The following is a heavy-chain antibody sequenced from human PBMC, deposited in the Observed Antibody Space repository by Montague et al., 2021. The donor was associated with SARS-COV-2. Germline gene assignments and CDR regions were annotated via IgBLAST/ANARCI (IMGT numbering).Heavy chain of an antibody. CDR3: ARTEIQVWSRRWFDP. CDR1: GGSISSSSYY. J-gene: IGHJ5*02. CDR2: IYYSGST. V-gene: IGHV4-39*01. D-gene: IGHD5-18*01. Sequence: SETLSLTCTVSGGSISSSSYYWGWIRQPPGKGLEWIGSIYYSGSTYYNPSLKSRVTISVDTSKNQFSLKLSSVTAADPAVYYCARTEIQVWSRRWFDPWGQGTLVTVSS.